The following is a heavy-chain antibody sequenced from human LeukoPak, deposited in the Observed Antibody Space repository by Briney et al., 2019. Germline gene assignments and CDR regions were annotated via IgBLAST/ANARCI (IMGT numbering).Heavy chain of an antibody. V-gene: IGHV3-53*01. CDR2: IYSGGNT. CDR3: ARDGEGDEGWDY. CDR1: GFTVSAIY. Sequence: GGSLRLSCAASGFTVSAIYMSWVRQAPGKGLEWVSVIYSGGNTYYADSVKGRFTISRDHSKNTLYLQMNSLRAEDTAVYYCARDGEGDEGWDYWGQGTLVTVSS. D-gene: IGHD7-27*01. J-gene: IGHJ4*02.